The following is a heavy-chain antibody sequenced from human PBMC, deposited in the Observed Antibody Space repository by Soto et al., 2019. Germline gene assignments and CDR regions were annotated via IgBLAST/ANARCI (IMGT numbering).Heavy chain of an antibody. J-gene: IGHJ4*02. V-gene: IGHV1-18*01. Sequence: ASVKVSCKSSGYTFTSYGISWVRQAPGQGLEWMGWISAYNGNTNYAQKLQGRVTMTTDTSTSTAYMELRSLRSDDTAVYYCARDGAVVVPAALDYWGQGTLVTVSS. CDR2: ISAYNGNT. D-gene: IGHD2-2*01. CDR3: ARDGAVVVPAALDY. CDR1: GYTFTSYG.